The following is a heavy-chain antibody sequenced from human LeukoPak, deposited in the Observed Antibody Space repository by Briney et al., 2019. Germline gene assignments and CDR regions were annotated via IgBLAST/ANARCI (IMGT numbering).Heavy chain of an antibody. CDR2: ISGSGGST. J-gene: IGHJ4*02. V-gene: IGHV3-23*01. CDR3: ARVEYYFNY. CDR1: GFTFNNYA. Sequence: GGSLRLSCAASGFTFNNYAMSWVRQAPGKGLEWVSTISGSGGSTYYADSVKGRFTISRDNAKNSLYLQMNSLRVEDTAVYYCARVEYYFNYWGQGTLVIVSS. D-gene: IGHD5-24*01.